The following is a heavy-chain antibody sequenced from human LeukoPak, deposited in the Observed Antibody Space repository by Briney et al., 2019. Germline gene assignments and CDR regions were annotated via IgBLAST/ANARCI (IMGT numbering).Heavy chain of an antibody. CDR1: GYSISSGYY. CDR2: IYHSGST. J-gene: IGHJ4*02. D-gene: IGHD2-21*02. Sequence: SETLSLTCTVSGYSISSGYYWGWIRQPPGKGLEWIGSIYHSGSTNYNPSLKRRVTISVDTSKNQFSLKLSSVTAADTAVYYCATVDYCGGDCYSDYWGQGTLVTVSS. CDR3: ATVDYCGGDCYSDY. V-gene: IGHV4-38-2*02.